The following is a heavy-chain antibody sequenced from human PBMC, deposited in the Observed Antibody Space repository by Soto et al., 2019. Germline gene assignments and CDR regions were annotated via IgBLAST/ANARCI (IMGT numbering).Heavy chain of an antibody. Sequence: PSQTLSLTCAISGDSVSSDSAALNLIMQSPSRGLEWLGRTYYRSKWYNDYAVSVKSRITINPDTSKNQFSLQLNSVTPEDTAVYYCAREQQQLGNGMDVWGQGTTVTVSS. J-gene: IGHJ6*02. D-gene: IGHD6-13*01. CDR2: TYYRSKWYN. CDR1: GDSVSSDSAA. V-gene: IGHV6-1*01. CDR3: AREQQQLGNGMDV.